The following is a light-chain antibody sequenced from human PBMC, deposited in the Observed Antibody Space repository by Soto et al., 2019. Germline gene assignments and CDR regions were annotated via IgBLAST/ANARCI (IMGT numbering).Light chain of an antibody. CDR2: RNN. V-gene: IGLV1-47*01. CDR1: SSNIGNNH. CDR3: AAWDDSLSGRV. J-gene: IGLJ3*02. Sequence: QSVLAQPPSASGTPGQRVTIACSGSSSNIGNNHVYWYQQFPGTAPKVLIYRNNQRPSGVPDRFSGSKSGTSASLAISGLRSDDEADYYCAAWDDSLSGRVFGGGTKVTVL.